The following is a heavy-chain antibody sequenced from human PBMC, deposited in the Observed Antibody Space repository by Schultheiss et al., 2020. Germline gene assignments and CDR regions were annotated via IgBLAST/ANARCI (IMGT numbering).Heavy chain of an antibody. V-gene: IGHV3-23*01. D-gene: IGHD2-21*02. Sequence: GGSLRLSCAASGFTFSSYAMSWVRQAPGKGLEWVSAISGSGGSTKYADSVKGRFTISRDNAKKSLYLQMNSLRDEDTAVYYCASRVVTVEYYYYYMDVWGQGTPVTVSS. CDR1: GFTFSSYA. J-gene: IGHJ6*03. CDR2: ISGSGGST. CDR3: ASRVVTVEYYYYYMDV.